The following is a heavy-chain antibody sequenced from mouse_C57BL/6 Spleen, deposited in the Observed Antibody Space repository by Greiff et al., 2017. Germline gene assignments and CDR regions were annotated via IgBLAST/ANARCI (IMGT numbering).Heavy chain of an antibody. CDR3: GITTVVATDSMDY. V-gene: IGHV10-1*01. CDR2: IRSKSNNYAT. CDR1: GFSFNTYA. D-gene: IGHD1-1*01. J-gene: IGHJ4*01. Sequence: EVQGVESGGGLVQPKGSLKLSCAASGFSFNTYAMNWVRQAPGKGLEWVARIRSKSNNYATYYADSVKDRFTISRDDSESMLYLQMNNLKTEDTAMYYCGITTVVATDSMDYWGQGTSVTVSS.